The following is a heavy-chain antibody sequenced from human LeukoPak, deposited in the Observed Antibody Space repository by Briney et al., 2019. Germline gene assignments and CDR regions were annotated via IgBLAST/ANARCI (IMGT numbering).Heavy chain of an antibody. CDR2: IIPIFGTA. J-gene: IGHJ4*02. CDR1: GGTFSSYA. CDR3: ARAGPMAGGYYLLDY. D-gene: IGHD3-22*01. V-gene: IGHV1-69*05. Sequence: ASVKVSCKASGGTFSSYAISWVRQAPGQGLEWMGGIIPIFGTANYAQKIQGRVTITTDESTSTAYMELSSLRSEDTAVYYCARAGPMAGGYYLLDYWGQGTLVTVSS.